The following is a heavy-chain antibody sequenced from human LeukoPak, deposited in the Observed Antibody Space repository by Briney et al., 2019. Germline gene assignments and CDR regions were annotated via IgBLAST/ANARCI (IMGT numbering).Heavy chain of an antibody. CDR1: GFTVSSNY. CDR3: AKLGGAGVTAAPSDY. D-gene: IGHD2-21*02. V-gene: IGHV3-30*18. J-gene: IGHJ4*02. Sequence: QSGGSLRLSCAASGFTVSSNYMSWVRQAPGKGLEWVAVISYDGSNKQYAGSVKGRFSISRDNSKNTLYLQMNSLRAEDTAVYYCAKLGGAGVTAAPSDYWGQGILVTVSS. CDR2: ISYDGSNK.